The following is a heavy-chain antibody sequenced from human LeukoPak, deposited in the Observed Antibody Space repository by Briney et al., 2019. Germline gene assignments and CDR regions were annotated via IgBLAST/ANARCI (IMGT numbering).Heavy chain of an antibody. V-gene: IGHV3-43*01. CDR2: INSDGGST. CDR3: AKGDVDSPMNFYH. CDR1: GFMFDDYT. J-gene: IGHJ4*02. Sequence: GGSLRLSCAASGFMFDDYTMHWVRQAPGKGLEWVSLINSDGGSTYYAGSVKGRFTISRDNSKNSLYLQMNSLRTEDTALYYCAKGDVDSPMNFYHWGQGTLVTVSS. D-gene: IGHD5-18*01.